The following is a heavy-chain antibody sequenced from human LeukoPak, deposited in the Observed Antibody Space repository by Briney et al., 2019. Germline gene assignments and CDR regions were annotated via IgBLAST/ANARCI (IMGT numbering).Heavy chain of an antibody. CDR3: TSCSSISCYTFDFDY. V-gene: IGHV3-49*04. CDR1: GFTFGDYA. CDR2: IRSKAYGGTT. Sequence: GGSLRLSCTASGFTFGDYAMSWVRQAPGKGREWVGFIRSKAYGGTTEYAASVKGRSTISRDDSKSIAYLQMNSLKTEDTAVYYCTSCSSISCYTFDFDYWGQGTLVTVAS. D-gene: IGHD2-2*02. J-gene: IGHJ4*02.